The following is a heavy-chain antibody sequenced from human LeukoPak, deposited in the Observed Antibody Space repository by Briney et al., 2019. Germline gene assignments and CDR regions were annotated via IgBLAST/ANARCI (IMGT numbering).Heavy chain of an antibody. CDR2: IYYSGST. J-gene: IGHJ3*02. Sequence: LETLSLTCTLSVGSISRSGSYWGWIRQPPGKGLEWIGNIYYSGSTYYNPSLKSRVTISVDTSKNQFSLKLSSVTAADTAVFYCVRRGSYDTFDIWGQGTMVTVSS. CDR3: VRRGSYDTFDI. D-gene: IGHD1-26*01. V-gene: IGHV4-39*01. CDR1: VGSISRSGSY.